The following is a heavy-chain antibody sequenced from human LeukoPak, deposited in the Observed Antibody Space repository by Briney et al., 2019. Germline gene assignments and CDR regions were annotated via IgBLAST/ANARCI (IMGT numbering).Heavy chain of an antibody. V-gene: IGHV1-69*04. D-gene: IGHD3-22*01. CDR3: ARDLAKDYYDSSGYPPDY. CDR1: GGTFSSYT. J-gene: IGHJ4*02. Sequence: SVKVSCKASGGTFSSYTISWVRQAPGQGLEWMGRIIPIFGIANYAQKFQGRVTITADKSTSTAYMELSSLRSEDTAVYYCARDLAKDYYDSSGYPPDYWGQGTLVTVSS. CDR2: IIPIFGIA.